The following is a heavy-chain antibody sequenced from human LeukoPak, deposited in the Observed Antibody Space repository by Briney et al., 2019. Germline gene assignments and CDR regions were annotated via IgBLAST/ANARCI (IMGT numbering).Heavy chain of an antibody. CDR3: AMAYSSSWYYFDY. CDR1: GDSISSYY. D-gene: IGHD6-13*01. V-gene: IGHV4-59*01. J-gene: IGHJ4*02. CDR2: IYYSGST. Sequence: PSEALSLTCAVSGDSISSYYWSWIRQPPGKGLEWIGFIYYSGSTNYNPSLQSRVTIAVDTSKNQFSLRLSSVTAADTAVYYCAMAYSSSWYYFDYWGQGTLVTVSS.